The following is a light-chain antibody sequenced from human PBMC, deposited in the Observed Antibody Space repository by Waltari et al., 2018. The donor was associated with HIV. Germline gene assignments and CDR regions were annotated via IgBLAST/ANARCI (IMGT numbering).Light chain of an antibody. Sequence: QSALAQPASVSGSPGQSITMSCTGTTCDIGGYNFVPWYQPHPGKVPKVLIYEVSNRPSGVSTRFSGSKSGNTASLTISGLQTEDEADYYCSSYSTAANVVFGGGTKLTVL. CDR1: TCDIGGYNF. J-gene: IGLJ2*01. CDR2: EVS. V-gene: IGLV2-14*01. CDR3: SSYSTAANVV.